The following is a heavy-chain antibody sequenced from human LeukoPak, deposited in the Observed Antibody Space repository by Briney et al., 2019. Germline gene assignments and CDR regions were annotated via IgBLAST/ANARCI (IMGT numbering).Heavy chain of an antibody. Sequence: SGGSLRLSCAASGFTFDDYAMHWVRQAPGKGLEWVSLISWDGGSTYYADSVKGRFTNSRDNSKNSLYLQMNSLRAEDTALYYCAKAAAAGTGGIDYMDVWGKGTTVTVSS. CDR2: ISWDGGST. CDR3: AKAAAAGTGGIDYMDV. J-gene: IGHJ6*03. D-gene: IGHD6-13*01. CDR1: GFTFDDYA. V-gene: IGHV3-43D*03.